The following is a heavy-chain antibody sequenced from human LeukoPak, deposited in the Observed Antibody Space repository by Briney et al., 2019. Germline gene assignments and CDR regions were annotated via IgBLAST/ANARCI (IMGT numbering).Heavy chain of an antibody. CDR2: ISYDGSNK. V-gene: IGHV3-30*03. J-gene: IGHJ4*02. CDR3: ARLSRSFDD. Sequence: GRSLRLSCAASGFTFNSYGMHWVRQAPGKGLEWVAVISYDGSNKHYADSVKGRFSISRDNSKNTLYLQMNSLRDGDTAVYYCARLSRSFDDWGQGTLVTVSS. CDR1: GFTFNSYG.